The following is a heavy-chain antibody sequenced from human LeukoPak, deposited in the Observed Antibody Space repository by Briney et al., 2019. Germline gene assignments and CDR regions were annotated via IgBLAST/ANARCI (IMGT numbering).Heavy chain of an antibody. CDR3: ARFVVVAAHFDY. CDR1: GGSFSGYY. Sequence: SETLSLTCAVYGGSFSGYYWSWIRQPPGKGLEWIGEINHSGSTNYNPSLKSRVTISVDTSKNQFSLKLSSVTAADTAVYYCARFVVVAAHFDYWGQGALVTVSS. D-gene: IGHD2-15*01. J-gene: IGHJ4*02. V-gene: IGHV4-34*01. CDR2: INHSGST.